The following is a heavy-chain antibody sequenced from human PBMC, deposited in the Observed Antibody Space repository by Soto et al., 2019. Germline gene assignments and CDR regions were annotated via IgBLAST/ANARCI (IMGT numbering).Heavy chain of an antibody. Sequence: EVQLVESGGGLVQPGGSLRLSCAASGFTFSSYWMHWVRQAPGKGLVWVSRINSDGTTTTYADPVKGRFTISRDNAKNTVYLQRNSLRAEDTAVYYCATVGTGSYNWFDPWGRGTLVTVSS. CDR3: ATVGTGSYNWFDP. CDR1: GFTFSSYW. J-gene: IGHJ5*02. CDR2: INSDGTTT. D-gene: IGHD1-26*01. V-gene: IGHV3-74*01.